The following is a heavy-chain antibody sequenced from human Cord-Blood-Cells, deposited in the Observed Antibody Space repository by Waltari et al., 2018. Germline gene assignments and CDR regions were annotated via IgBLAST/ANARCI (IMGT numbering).Heavy chain of an antibody. V-gene: IGHV1-2*02. CDR2: INPNSGGK. D-gene: IGHD1-26*01. CDR1: GYTFTGYY. J-gene: IGHJ4*02. CDR3: ARGMGSYYALFDY. Sequence: QVQLVQSGAEVKKPGASVKVSCKASGYTFTGYYMHWLRQAPGQGLEWMGWINPNSGGKNYAQKFQGRVTMTRDTSISTAYMELSRLRSDDTAVYYCARGMGSYYALFDYWGQGTLVTVSS.